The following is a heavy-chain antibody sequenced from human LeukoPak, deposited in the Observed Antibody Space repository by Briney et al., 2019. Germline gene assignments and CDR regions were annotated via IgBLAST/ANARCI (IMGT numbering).Heavy chain of an antibody. V-gene: IGHV1-46*01. Sequence: ASVKVSCKASGYTFTSYYMHWVRQAPGQGLEWMGIINPSGGSTSYAQKFQGRVTMTRDTSTSTVYMELSSLRSEDTALYYCARNFYASSGYYLDDFYFDFWGQGTLVTVSS. CDR1: GYTFTSYY. CDR2: INPSGGST. CDR3: ARNFYASSGYYLDDFYFDF. J-gene: IGHJ4*02. D-gene: IGHD3-22*01.